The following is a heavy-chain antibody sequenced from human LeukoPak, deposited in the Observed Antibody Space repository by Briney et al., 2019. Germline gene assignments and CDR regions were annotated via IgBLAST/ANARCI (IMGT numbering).Heavy chain of an antibody. CDR2: INPNSGGT. V-gene: IGHV1-2*02. Sequence: ASVKVSCKASGYTFTGYYMHWVRQAPGQGLEWMGWINPNSGGTNYTQKFQGRVTMTRDTSISTAYMELSRLRSDDTAAYYCARVLGTGGFLGYWGQGTLVTVSS. D-gene: IGHD7-27*01. CDR1: GYTFTGYY. J-gene: IGHJ4*02. CDR3: ARVLGTGGFLGY.